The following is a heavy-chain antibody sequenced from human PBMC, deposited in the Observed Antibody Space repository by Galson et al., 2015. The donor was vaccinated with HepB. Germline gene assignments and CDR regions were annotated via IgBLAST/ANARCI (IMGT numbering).Heavy chain of an antibody. D-gene: IGHD1-26*01. J-gene: IGHJ4*02. Sequence: SVKVSCKASGYTFTSYGISWVRQAPGQGLEWMGWISAYNGNTNYAQKLQGRVTMTTDTSTSTAYMELRSLRSDDTAVYYCARDIMDLIDSGGLIFDYWGQGTMVTVSS. CDR2: ISAYNGNT. V-gene: IGHV1-18*01. CDR3: ARDIMDLIDSGGLIFDY. CDR1: GYTFTSYG.